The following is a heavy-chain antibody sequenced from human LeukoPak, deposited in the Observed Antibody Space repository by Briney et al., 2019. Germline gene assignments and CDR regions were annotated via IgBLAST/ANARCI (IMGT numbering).Heavy chain of an antibody. CDR1: GFTLSRFV. V-gene: IGHV3-30*02. D-gene: IGHD5-18*01. Sequence: GGSLRLSCAASGFTLSRFVMHWVRQAPGKGLEWVACIWDDVTNKYYGDSVKGRFSISRDNSQNTLYPQMNSLSPEDTAVYYCAKEPKDSPMAAIDIWGQGTMVTVSS. CDR2: IWDDVTNK. J-gene: IGHJ3*02. CDR3: AKEPKDSPMAAIDI.